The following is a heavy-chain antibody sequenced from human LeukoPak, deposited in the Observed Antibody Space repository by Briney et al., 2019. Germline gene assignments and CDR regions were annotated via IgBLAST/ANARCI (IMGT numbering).Heavy chain of an antibody. D-gene: IGHD6-19*01. CDR1: GDSTSHAMGA. CDR3: ARPDIAVASPRQIRHF. Sequence: SETLSHSFTISGDSTSHAMGATGWIRQPPGKGLEWIGSIYYSGSTYYNPSLKSRVTISVDTSKNQFYLKRSSVTAADTAVHYCARPDIAVASPRQIRHFWGHGPLVTVYS. J-gene: IGHJ1*01. V-gene: IGHV4-39*01. CDR2: IYYSGST.